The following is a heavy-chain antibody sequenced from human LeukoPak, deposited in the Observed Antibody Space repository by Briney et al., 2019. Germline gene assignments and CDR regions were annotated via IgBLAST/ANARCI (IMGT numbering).Heavy chain of an antibody. Sequence: SETLSLTCAVYGGSFSGYYWSWIRQPPGKGLEWIGEINHSGGTNYNPSLKSRVTISVDTSKNQFSLKLSSVTAADTAVYYCARGVRYSSGWYSRWFDPWGQGTLVTVSS. CDR1: GGSFSGYY. CDR2: INHSGGT. V-gene: IGHV4-34*01. D-gene: IGHD6-19*01. CDR3: ARGVRYSSGWYSRWFDP. J-gene: IGHJ5*02.